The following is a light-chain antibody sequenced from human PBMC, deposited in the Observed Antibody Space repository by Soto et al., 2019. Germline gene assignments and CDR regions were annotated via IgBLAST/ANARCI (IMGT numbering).Light chain of an antibody. Sequence: DIQMTQSPSSLSASVGDRVTIPCRASESISRNLNWYQQKAGKAPKLLIYAASSLQSGVPSRFSGSGSGTDFTLTSSSMQPEDFATYYCQQNYTMPFTFGPGTKVDI. J-gene: IGKJ3*01. CDR3: QQNYTMPFT. CDR2: AAS. V-gene: IGKV1-39*01. CDR1: ESISRN.